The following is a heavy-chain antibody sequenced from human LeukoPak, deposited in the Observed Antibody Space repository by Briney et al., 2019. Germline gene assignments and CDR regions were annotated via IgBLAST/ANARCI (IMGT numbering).Heavy chain of an antibody. CDR3: ARDVGDM. CDR1: GFTYSNYW. J-gene: IGHJ4*02. Sequence: GGSLRLSCAASGFTYSNYWMSWVRQAPGKGLAWVASIEEDGSKKYYVDSGKGRFTISRDNAKNSLYLQMNSLTADDTALYYCARDVGDMWGQGTLVTVSS. D-gene: IGHD3-16*01. CDR2: IEEDGSKK. V-gene: IGHV3-7*01.